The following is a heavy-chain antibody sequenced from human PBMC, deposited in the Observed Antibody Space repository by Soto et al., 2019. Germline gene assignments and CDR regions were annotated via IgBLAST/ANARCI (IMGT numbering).Heavy chain of an antibody. V-gene: IGHV4-4*07. J-gene: IGHJ3*02. CDR2: IYTSGST. D-gene: IGHD3-22*01. Sequence: PSETLSLTGTVSGGSISSYYWSWIRQPAGKGLEWIGRIYTSGSTTYNPSLKTRVTMSVDTSKNQFSLKLNSVTAADTAVFYCARVYDSSGYYWGDAFDIWGQGTMVTVSS. CDR1: GGSISSYY. CDR3: ARVYDSSGYYWGDAFDI.